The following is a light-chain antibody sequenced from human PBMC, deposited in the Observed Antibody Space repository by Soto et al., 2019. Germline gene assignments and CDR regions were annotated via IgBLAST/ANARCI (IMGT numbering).Light chain of an antibody. CDR2: GAS. CDR1: QSVSSS. J-gene: IGKJ1*01. V-gene: IGKV3-15*01. CDR3: QQYNNWWT. Sequence: EVVMTQSPATLSMSPGERATLSCRASQSVSSSLAWYQQKPGQAPRLLIYGASTGATGIPDRFSGSGSETEFTLTISSLQAEDFAIYYCQQYNNWWTFGQGTKVEIK.